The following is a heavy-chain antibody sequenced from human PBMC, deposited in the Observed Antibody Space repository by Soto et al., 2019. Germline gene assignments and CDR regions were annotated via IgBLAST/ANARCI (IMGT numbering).Heavy chain of an antibody. V-gene: IGHV3-23*01. CDR3: AKELRGDYYDSSGRLGY. D-gene: IGHD3-22*01. J-gene: IGHJ4*02. Sequence: EVQLLESGGGLVQPGGSLRLSCAASGFTFSSYAMSWVRQAPGKGLEWVSAISGSGGSTYYADSVKGRFTISRDNSKNTLYLQMYSLRAEDTAVYYCAKELRGDYYDSSGRLGYWGQGTLVTVSS. CDR1: GFTFSSYA. CDR2: ISGSGGST.